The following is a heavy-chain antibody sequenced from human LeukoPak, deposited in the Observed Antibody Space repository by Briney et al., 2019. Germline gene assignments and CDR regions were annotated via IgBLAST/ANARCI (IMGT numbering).Heavy chain of an antibody. CDR2: ISGSGGST. CDR3: AKKSRSYTYGYGTFDY. CDR1: GFTFSSYA. Sequence: GGSLRLSCAASGFTFSSYAMSWVRQAPGKGLEWVSAISGSGGSTYYADSVKGRFTISRDNSKNTLYLQMNSLRAEDTAVYYCAKKSRSYTYGYGTFDYWGQGTLVTVSS. D-gene: IGHD5-18*01. J-gene: IGHJ4*02. V-gene: IGHV3-23*01.